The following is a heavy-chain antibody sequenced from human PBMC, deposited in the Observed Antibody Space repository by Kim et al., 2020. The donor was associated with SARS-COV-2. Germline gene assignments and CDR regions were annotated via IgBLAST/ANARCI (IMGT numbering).Heavy chain of an antibody. CDR1: GGSFSGYY. CDR2: INHSGST. J-gene: IGHJ5*02. Sequence: SETLSLTCAVYGGSFSGYYWSWIRQPPGKGLEWIGEINHSGSTNYNPSLKSRVTISVDTSKNQFSLKLSSVTAADTAVYYCAISRRGYSYGLGPYNWFDPWGQGTLVTVSS. D-gene: IGHD5-18*01. CDR3: AISRRGYSYGLGPYNWFDP. V-gene: IGHV4-34*01.